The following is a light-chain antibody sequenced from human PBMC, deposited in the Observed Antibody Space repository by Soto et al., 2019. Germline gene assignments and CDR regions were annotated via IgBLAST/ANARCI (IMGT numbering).Light chain of an antibody. CDR1: KLGDKY. J-gene: IGLJ2*01. CDR2: QDR. Sequence: SYELTQPPSVSVSPGQTASITCSGDKLGDKYACWYQQRPGQSPVLVIYQDRKRPSGIPERFSGSNSGNTATLTISGTQAMDEADYCCQAWDSSTVVFGGGTKVTVL. CDR3: QAWDSSTVV. V-gene: IGLV3-1*01.